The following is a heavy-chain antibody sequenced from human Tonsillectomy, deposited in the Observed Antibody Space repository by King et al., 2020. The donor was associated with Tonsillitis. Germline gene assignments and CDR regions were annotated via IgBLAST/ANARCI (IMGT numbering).Heavy chain of an antibody. V-gene: IGHV3-30-3*01. CDR1: GFIFSSYA. J-gene: IGHJ6*02. CDR3: GRVLWFGELIIPSYYYYGMDV. Sequence: VQLVESGGGVVQPGRSLRLSCAASGFIFSSYAMHWVRQAPGKGLEWVAVISYDGSNKNYADSVKGRFTISRDNSKNTLYLQMNSLRAEDTAVYYCGRVLWFGELIIPSYYYYGMDVWGQGTTVTVSS. D-gene: IGHD3-10*01. CDR2: ISYDGSNK.